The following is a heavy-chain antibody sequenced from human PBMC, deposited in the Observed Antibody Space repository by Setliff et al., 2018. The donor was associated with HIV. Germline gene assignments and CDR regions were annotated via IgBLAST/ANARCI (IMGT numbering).Heavy chain of an antibody. J-gene: IGHJ6*02. V-gene: IGHV3-30*03. CDR1: GFSFRDYG. CDR3: ARDQLAMVRRNGMDV. Sequence: GGSLRLSCAASGFSFRDYGMNWVRQAPGKGLEWVAAITSDGSNEYYADSVKGRFTISRDNSKNTLYVQMNSLRVEDTAVYYCARDQLAMVRRNGMDVWGQGTTVTVSS. D-gene: IGHD3-10*01. CDR2: ITSDGSNE.